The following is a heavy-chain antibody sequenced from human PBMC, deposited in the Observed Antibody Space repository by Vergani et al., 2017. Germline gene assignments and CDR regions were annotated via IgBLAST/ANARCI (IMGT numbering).Heavy chain of an antibody. V-gene: IGHV4-34*01. Sequence: QAQLQQWGAGLLKPSETLSLTCAIYGGSFNDYWWTWIRQPPGKGLEWSGEIRHDGITHYSPSLKGRVTISIDTSTHQFSLNLRSVTAADTAVYYCAREGDCTNGVCFTLFDGWGQGALVTVSS. CDR1: GGSFNDYW. J-gene: IGHJ4*02. D-gene: IGHD2-8*01. CDR3: AREGDCTNGVCFTLFDG. CDR2: IRHDGIT.